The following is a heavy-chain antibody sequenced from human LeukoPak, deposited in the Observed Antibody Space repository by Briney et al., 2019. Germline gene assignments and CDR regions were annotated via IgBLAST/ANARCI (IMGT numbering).Heavy chain of an antibody. CDR3: AREPSSGSSNYYLDQ. D-gene: IGHD2-2*01. J-gene: IGHJ4*02. CDR1: GYTFTTYA. V-gene: IGHV1-3*01. Sequence: ASVKVSCKTSGYTFTTYAFHWVRQAPGQRLEWMGSINAGNGNTKFSQNLQGRVTIARDTSASTAYMELSSLGSEDTAVYYCAREPSSGSSNYYLDQWGQGTLVTVSS. CDR2: INAGNGNT.